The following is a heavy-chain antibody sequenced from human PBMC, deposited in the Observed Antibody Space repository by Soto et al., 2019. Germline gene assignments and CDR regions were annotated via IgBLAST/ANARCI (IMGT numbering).Heavy chain of an antibody. CDR3: VRGRVMITFGVVIVIDY. V-gene: IGHV1-8*01. D-gene: IGHD3-16*02. J-gene: IGHJ4*02. CDR2: INPNTGYT. CDR1: GYTFTSYD. Sequence: ASVKVSCKASGYTFTSYDINWVRQATGQGLEWIGWINPNTGYTDYAQKFQDRVTMTGNTSITTAYMELSSLRSEDTSVYYCVRGRVMITFGVVIVIDYWGQGSPVTVS.